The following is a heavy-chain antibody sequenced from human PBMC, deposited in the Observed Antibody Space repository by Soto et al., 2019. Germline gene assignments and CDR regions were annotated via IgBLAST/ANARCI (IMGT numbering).Heavy chain of an antibody. V-gene: IGHV4-59*08. CDR1: GGSISSYY. Sequence: SETLSLTCTVSGGSISSYYWSWIRQPPGKGLEWIGYIYYSGSTNYNPSLKSRVTISVDTSKNQFSLKLSSVTAADTAVYYCARPDDLGDYEDIWGQGTMVTVSS. CDR3: ARPDDLGDYEDI. CDR2: IYYSGST. D-gene: IGHD4-17*01. J-gene: IGHJ3*02.